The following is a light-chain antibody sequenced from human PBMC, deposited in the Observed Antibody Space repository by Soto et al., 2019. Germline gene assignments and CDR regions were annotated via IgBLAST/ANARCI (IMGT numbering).Light chain of an antibody. CDR3: QQRSNWPIT. CDR1: QSVSRY. J-gene: IGKJ5*01. CDR2: DAS. V-gene: IGKV3-11*01. Sequence: EIVLTQSPGTLSLSPGERATLSCRASQSVSRYLAWYQQKPGQAPRLLIYDASNRATGIPARFSGSGSGTDFTLTISRLEPEDFAVYYCQQRSNWPITFGQGTRLE.